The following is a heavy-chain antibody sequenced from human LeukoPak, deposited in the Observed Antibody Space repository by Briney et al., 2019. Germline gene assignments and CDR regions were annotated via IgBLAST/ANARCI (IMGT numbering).Heavy chain of an antibody. CDR1: GYSISSGYY. D-gene: IGHD4-17*01. CDR2: IYHSGST. V-gene: IGHV4-38-2*02. CDR3: ARVSPMTTVTTDYFDY. Sequence: SETLSLTCTVSGYSISSGYYWGWIRQPPGKGLEWIGSIYHSGSTYYNPSLKSRVTISVDTSKNQFSLKLSSVTAADTAVYYCARVSPMTTVTTDYFDYWGQGTLVTVSS. J-gene: IGHJ4*02.